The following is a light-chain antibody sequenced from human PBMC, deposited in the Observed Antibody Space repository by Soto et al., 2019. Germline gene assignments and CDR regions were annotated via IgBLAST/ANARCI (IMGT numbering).Light chain of an antibody. J-gene: IGKJ1*01. Sequence: DVQMTQSPSSVSASVGDRVTITCRASQNIGGWLAWYQQKPGKAPKLLIFAASXXXXXXXXXFSGSGSGTDFSLTISSLQPEDFATYYCQHAHNFPLTYGQGTKVDIK. CDR2: AAS. V-gene: IGKV1-12*01. CDR3: QHAHNFPLT. CDR1: QNIGGW.